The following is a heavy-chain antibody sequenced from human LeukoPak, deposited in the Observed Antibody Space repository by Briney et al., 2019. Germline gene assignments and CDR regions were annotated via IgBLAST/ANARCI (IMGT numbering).Heavy chain of an antibody. CDR3: ARDSRYWSSTSCLGYFDY. V-gene: IGHV1-24*01. Sequence: ASVKVSCKVSGYTLTELFMHWVRQAPGKGLEWMGGFDPEDGETIYAQKFQGRVTITRDTSASTAYMELSSLRSEDTAVYYCARDSRYWSSTSCLGYFDYWGQGTLVTVSS. CDR2: FDPEDGET. J-gene: IGHJ4*02. D-gene: IGHD2-2*01. CDR1: GYTLTELF.